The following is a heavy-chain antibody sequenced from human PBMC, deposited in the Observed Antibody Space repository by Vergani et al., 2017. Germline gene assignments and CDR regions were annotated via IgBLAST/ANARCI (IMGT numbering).Heavy chain of an antibody. CDR3: GRLSYETTPYLQGVYCC. D-gene: IGHD2-15*01. Sequence: EVQLLQSGGGVIQPGGSVRLSCAASGFTFSACPMTWVRQAPGKGLEWVSAISARYPSTYYADSVKGRFTISRDNSKKMLYLQMNSLRAEYTAVYYCGRLSYETTPYLQGVYCCWGQGTLVSVSP. CDR1: GFTFSACP. CDR2: ISARYPST. V-gene: IGHV3-23*01. J-gene: IGHJ4*02.